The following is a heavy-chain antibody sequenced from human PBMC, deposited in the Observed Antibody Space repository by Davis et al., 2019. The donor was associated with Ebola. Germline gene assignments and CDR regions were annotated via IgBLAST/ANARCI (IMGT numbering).Heavy chain of an antibody. CDR1: GDSISPYY. V-gene: IGHV4-4*07. CDR2: IYTTGST. CDR3: ARVAVPAATNYYSSGLVV. Sequence: PSETLSLTCAVSGDSISPYYWSWIRQPAGKGLEWIGRIYTTGSTNYNPSLKGRVSMSIDTSKNQFSLRLTSVSAADTAMYYCARVAVPAATNYYSSGLVVWGQGTAVTVSS. D-gene: IGHD2-2*01. J-gene: IGHJ6*02.